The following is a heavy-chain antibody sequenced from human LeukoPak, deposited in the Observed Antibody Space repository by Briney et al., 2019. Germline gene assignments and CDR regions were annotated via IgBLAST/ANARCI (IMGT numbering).Heavy chain of an antibody. J-gene: IGHJ4*02. Sequence: ASVKVSCKASGSTFTGYYMHWVRQAPGQGLEWMGWINPDSGGTDYAQKFQGRVTMTTDTSTSTAYMELRSLRSDDTAVYYCASVPFSSGYYYFDYWGQGTLVTVSS. CDR2: INPDSGGT. V-gene: IGHV1-2*02. D-gene: IGHD3-22*01. CDR1: GSTFTGYY. CDR3: ASVPFSSGYYYFDY.